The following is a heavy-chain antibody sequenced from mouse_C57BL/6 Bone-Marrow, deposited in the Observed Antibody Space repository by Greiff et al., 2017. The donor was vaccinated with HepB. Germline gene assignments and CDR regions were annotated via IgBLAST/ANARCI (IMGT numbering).Heavy chain of an antibody. CDR2: INTNNGGT. CDR1: GYTFTDYY. V-gene: IGHV1-26*01. CDR3: ASLYYYGSSSYYYAMDY. J-gene: IGHJ4*01. D-gene: IGHD1-1*01. Sequence: EVQLQQSGPELVKPGASVKISCKASGYTFTDYYMNWVKQSHGKSLEWIGDINTNNGGTSYNQKFKGKATLTVDKSSSTAYMEIRSLTSEDAAVYYCASLYYYGSSSYYYAMDYWGQGTSVTVSS.